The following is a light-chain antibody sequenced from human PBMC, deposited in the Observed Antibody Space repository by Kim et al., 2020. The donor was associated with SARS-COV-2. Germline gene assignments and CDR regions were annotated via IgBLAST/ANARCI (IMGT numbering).Light chain of an antibody. J-gene: IGKJ2*01. V-gene: IGKV3-15*01. CDR2: GAS. Sequence: EIVMTQSPATLSVSPAERATLSCRANQTLSSKLAWYQQKPGQAPRLLIHGASIRVVGVPGRFSASGSGTEFTLTIDSLQSEDFAVYYCHQYNMWPYPFGQGTKLEI. CDR1: QTLSSK. CDR3: HQYNMWPYP.